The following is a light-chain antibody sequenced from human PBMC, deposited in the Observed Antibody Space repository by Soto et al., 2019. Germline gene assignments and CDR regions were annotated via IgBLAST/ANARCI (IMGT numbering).Light chain of an antibody. CDR2: EVS. CDR3: SSYSTMGTYV. V-gene: IGLV2-14*01. CDR1: SSDVGGFNY. J-gene: IGLJ1*01. Sequence: QSALTQPASVSGSPGQSITISCTGTSSDVGGFNYVSWYQHHPGKAPKLMIYEVSNRPSGVSNRFSGSKSGNTASLTISGLQAEDEADYYCSSYSTMGTYVFGAGTKVTVL.